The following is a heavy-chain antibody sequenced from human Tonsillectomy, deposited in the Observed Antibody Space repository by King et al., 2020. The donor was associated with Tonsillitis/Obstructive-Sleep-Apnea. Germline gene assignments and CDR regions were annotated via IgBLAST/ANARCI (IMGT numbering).Heavy chain of an antibody. V-gene: IGHV3-7*03. Sequence: VQLVESGGGLVQPGGSLRLSCAASRFTFSSYWMSWARLAPGKGLEWVANIQQDGSEKYYVDSVKGRFTIPRDNAKNSLYLQMNSLRAEDTAVYYCARGYPDGFDIWGQGTMVTVSS. CDR3: ARGYPDGFDI. D-gene: IGHD2-2*02. CDR2: IQQDGSEK. CDR1: RFTFSSYW. J-gene: IGHJ3*02.